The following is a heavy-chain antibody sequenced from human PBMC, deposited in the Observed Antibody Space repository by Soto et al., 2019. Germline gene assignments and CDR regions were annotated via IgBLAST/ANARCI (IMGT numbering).Heavy chain of an antibody. Sequence: QMQLQASGPGLVKTSETLSLTCTVSGGSIRESGLYLGWVRQSPGKGLEWIGSIFFSGRTHYNPSLKSRASISIDASQNQFFLNVISVTAADTGVYYCVRSLMDVWGKGTTFTVSS. CDR3: VRSLMDV. CDR2: IFFSGRT. J-gene: IGHJ6*03. CDR1: GGSIRESGLY. V-gene: IGHV4-39*01.